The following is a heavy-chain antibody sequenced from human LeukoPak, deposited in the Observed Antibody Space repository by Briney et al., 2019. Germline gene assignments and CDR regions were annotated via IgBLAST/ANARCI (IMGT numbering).Heavy chain of an antibody. J-gene: IGHJ4*02. CDR1: GFTASSNY. Sequence: GGSLRLSCAASGFTASSNYMSWVRQAPGKGLEWVSVIYSGGSTYYADSMKGRFTISRDNSKNTLYLQMNSLRAEDTAVYYCARSVRREYYFDYWGQGTLVTVSS. V-gene: IGHV3-53*01. D-gene: IGHD3-10*01. CDR2: IYSGGST. CDR3: ARSVRREYYFDY.